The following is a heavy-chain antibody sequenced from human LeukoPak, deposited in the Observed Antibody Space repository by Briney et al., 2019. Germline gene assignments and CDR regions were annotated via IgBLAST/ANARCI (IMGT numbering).Heavy chain of an antibody. V-gene: IGHV3-30*18. Sequence: GGSLRLSCAASGFTFNDYAMTWVRQAPGKGLEWVAVISYDESDKYYADSVKGRFTISRDNSKNTLYLQMNSLRPEDTAVYYCAKGVVAATNAAYYGMDVWGQGTTVTVSS. J-gene: IGHJ6*02. D-gene: IGHD2-15*01. CDR1: GFTFNDYA. CDR2: ISYDESDK. CDR3: AKGVVAATNAAYYGMDV.